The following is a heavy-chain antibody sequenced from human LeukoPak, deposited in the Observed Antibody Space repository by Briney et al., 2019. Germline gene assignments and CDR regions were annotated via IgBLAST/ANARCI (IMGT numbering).Heavy chain of an antibody. J-gene: IGHJ5*02. D-gene: IGHD3-16*01. CDR1: GGSISSSDYL. CDR3: VRRNYVSGRIDP. Sequence: SETLSLTCTVSGGSISSSDYLWAWVRQPPGKGLEWIGGFYYNGVTSYNPPLKSRVTISVDTSKNHFSLNLTSVTAADTALYYCVRRNYVSGRIDPWGQGTLVTVSS. V-gene: IGHV4-39*02. CDR2: FYYNGVT.